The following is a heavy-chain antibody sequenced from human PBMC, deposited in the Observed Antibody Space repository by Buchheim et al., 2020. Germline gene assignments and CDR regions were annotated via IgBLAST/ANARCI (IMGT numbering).Heavy chain of an antibody. V-gene: IGHV4-4*07. D-gene: IGHD1-1*01. CDR2: IYTSRST. J-gene: IGHJ4*02. Sequence: QVQLQESGPGLVKPSETLSLTCTVSGGSISSYYWSWIRQPAGKGLEWIGRIYTSRSTNYNPSLKSRVTMSVDKSKNHFSLKLSSVTAAATAVYYCARVRSRGSAKGKRPDGALDYWGQGTL. CDR1: GGSISSYY. CDR3: ARVRSRGSAKGKRPDGALDY.